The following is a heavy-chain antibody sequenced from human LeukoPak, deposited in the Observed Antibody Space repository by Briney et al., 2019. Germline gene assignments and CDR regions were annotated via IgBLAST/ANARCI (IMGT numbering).Heavy chain of an antibody. CDR3: ARDWGVVVVTAKPTPKNWFDP. Sequence: GRSLRLSCAASGFTFSSYAMHWVRQAPGKGLEWVAVISYDGSNKYYADSVKGRFTISRDNSKNTLYLQMNGLRVEDTAVYYCARDWGVVVVTAKPTPKNWFDPWGQGTLVTVPS. J-gene: IGHJ5*02. CDR2: ISYDGSNK. V-gene: IGHV3-30-3*01. CDR1: GFTFSSYA. D-gene: IGHD2-15*01.